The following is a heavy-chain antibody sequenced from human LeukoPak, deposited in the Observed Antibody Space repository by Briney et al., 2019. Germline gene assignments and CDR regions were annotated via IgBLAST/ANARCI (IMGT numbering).Heavy chain of an antibody. CDR3: ARGLSTSIAARPRYYYYYMDV. D-gene: IGHD6-6*01. J-gene: IGHJ6*03. Sequence: GASVTVSCKASGYTFTSYDINWVRQATGQGLEWMGWMNPNSGNTGYAQKFQGRVTITRNTSISTAYMELSSLRSEDTAVYYCARGLSTSIAARPRYYYYYMDVWGKGTTVTVSS. CDR2: MNPNSGNT. V-gene: IGHV1-8*03. CDR1: GYTFTSYD.